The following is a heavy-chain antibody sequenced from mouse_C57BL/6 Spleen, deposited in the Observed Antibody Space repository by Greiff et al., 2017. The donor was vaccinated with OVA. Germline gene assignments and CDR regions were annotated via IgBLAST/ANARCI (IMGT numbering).Heavy chain of an antibody. D-gene: IGHD3-2*02. Sequence: EVKLVESGGGLVKPGGSLKLSCAASGFTFSDYGMHWVRQAPEKGLEWVAYISSGSSTIYYADTVKGRFTISRDNAKNTLFLQMTSLRSEDTAMYYCARAQAYYFDYWGQGTTLTVSS. J-gene: IGHJ2*01. CDR1: GFTFSDYG. CDR2: ISSGSSTI. V-gene: IGHV5-17*01. CDR3: ARAQAYYFDY.